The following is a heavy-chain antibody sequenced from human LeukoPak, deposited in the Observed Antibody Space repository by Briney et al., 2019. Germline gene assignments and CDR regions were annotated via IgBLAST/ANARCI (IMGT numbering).Heavy chain of an antibody. D-gene: IGHD6-13*01. CDR3: ARDSGSSSSWWEQLGSYYMDV. CDR2: IYYSGST. V-gene: IGHV4-39*07. J-gene: IGHJ6*03. CDR1: GGSISSSSYY. Sequence: KPSETLSLTCTVSGGSISSSSYYWGWIRQPPGKGLEWIGSIYYSGSTYYNPSLKSRVTISVDTSKNQFSLKLSSVTAADTAVYYCARDSGSSSSWWEQLGSYYMDVWGKGTTVTVSS.